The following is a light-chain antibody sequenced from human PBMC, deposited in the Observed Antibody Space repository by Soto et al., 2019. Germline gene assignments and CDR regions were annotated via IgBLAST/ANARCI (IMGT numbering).Light chain of an antibody. Sequence: DIQMTQSPSSLSASVGDRVTITCRASQTVTTYVNWYQQKPGEAPKLLIYAASTLHTGVPSRFSGSGSGTDFTLTITGLHPEDFATYFCHQSYSTSFTFGRGTTVDIK. V-gene: IGKV1-39*01. J-gene: IGKJ3*01. CDR3: HQSYSTSFT. CDR2: AAS. CDR1: QTVTTY.